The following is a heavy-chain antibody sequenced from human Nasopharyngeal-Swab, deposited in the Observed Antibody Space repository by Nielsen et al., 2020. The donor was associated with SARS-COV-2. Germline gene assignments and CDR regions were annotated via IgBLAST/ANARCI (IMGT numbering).Heavy chain of an antibody. CDR3: ARRGSGSHGYYYGMDV. V-gene: IGHV5-51*01. CDR2: IYPGDSDT. Sequence: KVSCKGSGYSFTSYWIGWVRQMPGKGLEWMGIIYPGDSDTRYSPSFQGQVTISADKSISTAYLQWSSLKASDIAMYYCARRGSGSHGYYYGMDVWGQGTTVTVSS. J-gene: IGHJ6*02. CDR1: GYSFTSYW. D-gene: IGHD1-26*01.